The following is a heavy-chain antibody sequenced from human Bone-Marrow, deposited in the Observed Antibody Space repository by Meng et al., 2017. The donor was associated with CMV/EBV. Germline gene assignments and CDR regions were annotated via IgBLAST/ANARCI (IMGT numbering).Heavy chain of an antibody. CDR2: MNPNSGNT. J-gene: IGHJ4*02. CDR1: GGTFSSYA. CDR3: ARARGYYGSGSYYPHFDY. Sequence: ASVKVSCKASGGTFSSYAISWVRQATGQGLEWMGWMNPNSGNTGYAQKFQGRVTMTRNTSISTAYMELSSLRSEDTAMYYCARARGYYGSGSYYPHFDYWGQGTLVTVSS. V-gene: IGHV1-8*02. D-gene: IGHD3-10*01.